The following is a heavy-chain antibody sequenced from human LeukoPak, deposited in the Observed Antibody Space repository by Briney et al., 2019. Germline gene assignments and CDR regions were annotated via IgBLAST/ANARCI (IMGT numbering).Heavy chain of an antibody. V-gene: IGHV3-53*01. Sequence: PGGSLRLSCAASGFTFSSYSMNWVRQAPGKRLEWLAFIYVSGTTFYAASVKGRFTISRDNAKNTVYLQMNNLRAEDTAVYYCAKTGDVIVPAATDVWGKGTTVTVSS. J-gene: IGHJ6*04. D-gene: IGHD2-2*01. CDR3: AKTGDVIVPAATDV. CDR2: IYVSGTT. CDR1: GFTFSSYS.